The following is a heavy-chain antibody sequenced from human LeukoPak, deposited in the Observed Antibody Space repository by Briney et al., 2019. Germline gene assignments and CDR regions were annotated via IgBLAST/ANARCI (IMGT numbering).Heavy chain of an antibody. CDR3: AGGRGYYGSGSYTRYYYYHYMDV. Sequence: PSETLSLTCAVYGGSFSGYYWSWIRQPPGNGLEWIGEINHSASTNYNPSLKSRVTISVDTSKNQFSLKLSSVTAADTAVYYCAGGRGYYGSGSYTRYYYYHYMDVWGKGTTVTVSS. CDR1: GGSFSGYY. D-gene: IGHD3-10*01. V-gene: IGHV4-34*01. CDR2: INHSAST. J-gene: IGHJ6*03.